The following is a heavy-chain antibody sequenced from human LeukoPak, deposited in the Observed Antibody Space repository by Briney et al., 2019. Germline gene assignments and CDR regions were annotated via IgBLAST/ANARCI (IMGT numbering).Heavy chain of an antibody. CDR2: ISASGGGST. J-gene: IGHJ3*02. CDR1: GFTFSSCA. Sequence: PGGSLRLSCAASGFTFSSCAMSWVRQAPGKGLEWVSAISASGGGSTYYADSVKGRFTISRDNSKNTLYLQMNSLRADDTAVYYCAKVDSQWLEPADAFDIWGQGTMVTVSS. D-gene: IGHD6-19*01. CDR3: AKVDSQWLEPADAFDI. V-gene: IGHV3-23*01.